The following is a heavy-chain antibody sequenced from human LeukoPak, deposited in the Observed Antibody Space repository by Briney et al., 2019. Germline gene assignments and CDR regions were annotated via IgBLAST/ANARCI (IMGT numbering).Heavy chain of an antibody. J-gene: IGHJ5*02. D-gene: IGHD6-13*01. CDR3: AGSSSWDSAWFDP. CDR1: GYTFTGYY. Sequence: ASVKVSCKASGYTFTGYYMHWVRQAPGQGLEWMGWINPNSGGTNYAQKFQGWVTMTRDTSISTAYMELSRLRSDDTAVYYCAGSSSWDSAWFDPWGQGTLVTVSS. CDR2: INPNSGGT. V-gene: IGHV1-2*04.